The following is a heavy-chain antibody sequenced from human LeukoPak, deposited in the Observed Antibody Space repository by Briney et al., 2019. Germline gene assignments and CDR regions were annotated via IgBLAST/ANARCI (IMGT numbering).Heavy chain of an antibody. V-gene: IGHV4-38-2*02. CDR1: GYSISSGYY. CDR2: IYHSGTT. J-gene: IGHJ4*02. D-gene: IGHD3-22*01. Sequence: TSETLSLTCTVSGYSISSGYYWGWIRQPPGKGLEWIGSIYHSGTTYYNPSLKSRVTISVDTSKNQFSLKLSSVTAADTAVYYCARGYDSSGYTYDYWGQGTLVTVSS. CDR3: ARGYDSSGYTYDY.